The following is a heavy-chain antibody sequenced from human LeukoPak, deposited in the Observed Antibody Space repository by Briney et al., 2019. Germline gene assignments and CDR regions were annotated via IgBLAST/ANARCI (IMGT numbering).Heavy chain of an antibody. D-gene: IGHD3-10*01. J-gene: IGHJ3*02. Sequence: GRSLRLSCAASGFTFSSYAMHWVRQAPGQGLEWVAVISYDGSNKYYADSVKGRFTISRDNSKNTLYLQMNSLRAEDTAVYYCARVRGKGHMVRAHAFDIWGQGTMVTVSS. CDR3: ARVRGKGHMVRAHAFDI. V-gene: IGHV3-30-3*01. CDR1: GFTFSSYA. CDR2: ISYDGSNK.